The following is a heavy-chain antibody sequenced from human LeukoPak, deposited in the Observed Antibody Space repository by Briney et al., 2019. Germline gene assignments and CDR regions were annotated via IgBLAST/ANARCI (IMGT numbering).Heavy chain of an antibody. V-gene: IGHV3-23*01. J-gene: IGHJ4*02. CDR1: GFAFSSYA. CDR3: AKETGIILVRGAVDY. Sequence: PSGGSLRLSCAASGFAFSSYAMSWVRQAPGKGPEWVSVTSGSGGNPYYADSVKGRFTISRDNSKNTLYLHMNSLRAEDTALYYCAKETGIILVRGAVDYWGQGTLVTVSS. D-gene: IGHD3-10*01. CDR2: TSGSGGNP.